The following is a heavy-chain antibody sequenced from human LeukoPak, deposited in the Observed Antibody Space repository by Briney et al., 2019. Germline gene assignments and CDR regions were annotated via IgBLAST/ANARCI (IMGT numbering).Heavy chain of an antibody. CDR2: IYTSGST. Sequence: SETLSLTCTVSGGSISSYYWNWIRQPAGKGLEWIGRIYTSGSTNYNPSLKSRVTMSVDTSKNQFSLKLSSVTAADTAVYYCASTYSSGWYKDWYFDLWGRGTLVTVSS. CDR3: ASTYSSGWYKDWYFDL. D-gene: IGHD6-19*01. J-gene: IGHJ2*01. CDR1: GGSISSYY. V-gene: IGHV4-4*07.